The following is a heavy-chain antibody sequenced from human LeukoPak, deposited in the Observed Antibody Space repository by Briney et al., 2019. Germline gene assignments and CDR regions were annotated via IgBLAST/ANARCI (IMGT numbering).Heavy chain of an antibody. CDR2: IYYSGST. CDR3: ARGGIFGVVKKIKNYFDY. V-gene: IGHV4-61*01. D-gene: IGHD3-3*01. J-gene: IGHJ4*02. CDR1: GGSVSSGSYY. Sequence: SETLSLTCTVSGGSVSSGSYYWSWIRQPPGKGLEWIGYIYYSGSTNYNPSLKSRVTISVDTSKNQFSLKLSSVTAADTAVYYCARGGIFGVVKKIKNYFDYWGQGTLVTVSS.